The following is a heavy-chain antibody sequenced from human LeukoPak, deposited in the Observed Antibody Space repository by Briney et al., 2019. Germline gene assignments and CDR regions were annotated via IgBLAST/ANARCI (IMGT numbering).Heavy chain of an antibody. Sequence: GGSLRLSCAASGFTFSSYWMHWVRQAPGKGLVWVSRINSDGSSTNYADSVKGRFTISRDNAKNTLYLQMNSLRAEDTAVYYCAREADYYYDSSGYAYWGQGTLVTVSS. J-gene: IGHJ4*02. CDR3: AREADYYYDSSGYAY. D-gene: IGHD3-22*01. CDR1: GFTFSSYW. CDR2: INSDGSST. V-gene: IGHV3-74*01.